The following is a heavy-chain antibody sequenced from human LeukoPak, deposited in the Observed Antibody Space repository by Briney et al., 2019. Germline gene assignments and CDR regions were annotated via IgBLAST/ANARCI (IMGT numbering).Heavy chain of an antibody. V-gene: IGHV3-9*01. Sequence: GGSLRLSCAASGFTFDDYAMHWVRQVPGKGLEWVSGVSWNSGSIGYADSVKGRFTISRDNTKNSLYLQMNSLRAEDTALYYCTKDIDGDYRFGVDFWGQGTLVTVSS. CDR3: TKDIDGDYRFGVDF. CDR2: VSWNSGSI. J-gene: IGHJ4*02. D-gene: IGHD4-17*01. CDR1: GFTFDDYA.